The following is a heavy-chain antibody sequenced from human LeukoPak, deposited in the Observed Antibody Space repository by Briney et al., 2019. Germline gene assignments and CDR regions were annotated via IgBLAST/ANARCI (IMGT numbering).Heavy chain of an antibody. CDR1: GGSISSSNW. CDR2: IYHSGST. V-gene: IGHV4-4*02. CDR3: ARSPPVVPAAMRWFDH. J-gene: IGHJ5*02. Sequence: KPSETLSLTCAVSGGSISSSNWWSWVRQPPGKGLEWIGEIYHSGSTNYNPSLKSRLTISVDTSKNQFSLKLSSVTAADTAVYYCARSPPVVPAAMRWFDHWGQGTLVTVSS. D-gene: IGHD2-2*01.